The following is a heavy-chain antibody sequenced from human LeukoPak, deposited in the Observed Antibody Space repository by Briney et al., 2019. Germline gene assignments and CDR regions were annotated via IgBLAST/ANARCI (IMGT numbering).Heavy chain of an antibody. CDR1: GGSISSGSYH. CDR3: AREGLLWFGERHYYYMDV. Sequence: SETLSLTCTVSGGSISSGSYHWSWIRQPAGKGLEWIGRIYTSGSTNYNPSLKSRVTISVDTSKNQFSLKLSSVTAADTAVYYCAREGLLWFGERHYYYMDVWGKGTTVTISS. J-gene: IGHJ6*03. V-gene: IGHV4-61*02. CDR2: IYTSGST. D-gene: IGHD3-10*01.